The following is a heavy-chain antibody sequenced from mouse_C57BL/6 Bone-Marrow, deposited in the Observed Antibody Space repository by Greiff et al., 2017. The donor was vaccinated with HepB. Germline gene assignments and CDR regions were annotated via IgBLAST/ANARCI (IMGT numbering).Heavy chain of an antibody. J-gene: IGHJ2*01. CDR2: IDPSDSYT. CDR3: ARYDYYGLDY. Sequence: QVQLQQPGAELVMPGTSVKLSCKASGYTFTSYWMHWVKQRPGQGLEWIGVIDPSDSYTNYNQKFKGKATLTVDTSSSTAYMQLSSLTSEDSAVYYCARYDYYGLDYWGQGTTLTVSS. V-gene: IGHV1-59*01. CDR1: GYTFTSYW. D-gene: IGHD1-1*01.